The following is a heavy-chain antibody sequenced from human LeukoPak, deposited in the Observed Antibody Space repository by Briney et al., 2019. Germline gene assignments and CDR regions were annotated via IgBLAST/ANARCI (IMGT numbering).Heavy chain of an antibody. CDR1: GFTVSTNY. D-gene: IGHD6-13*01. Sequence: GGSLRLSCAGSGFTVSTNYMSWVRQAPGKGLEWVSVIYSGGSTYYADSVKGRFTISRDNSKNTLYLQMNSLRAEDTAVYYCARQNEGSSWYRDAFDIWGQGTMVTVSS. V-gene: IGHV3-66*04. CDR2: IYSGGST. J-gene: IGHJ3*02. CDR3: ARQNEGSSWYRDAFDI.